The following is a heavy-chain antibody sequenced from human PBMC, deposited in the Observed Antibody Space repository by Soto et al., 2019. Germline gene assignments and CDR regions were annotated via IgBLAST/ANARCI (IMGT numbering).Heavy chain of an antibody. CDR3: VRGGGGXXFXP. CDR2: ISPGSRYP. J-gene: IGHJ5*02. Sequence: QVQLVESGGGLVTPGGSLRLSCASSGFTFSDYYMSWIRQAPGKGLEWLSYISPGSRYPAYADSVKGRFTISRDNARRSLSLQMNXXXXXXXXIYYCVRGGGGXXFXPWGQ. D-gene: IGHD2-21*01. V-gene: IGHV3-11*05. CDR1: GFTFSDYY.